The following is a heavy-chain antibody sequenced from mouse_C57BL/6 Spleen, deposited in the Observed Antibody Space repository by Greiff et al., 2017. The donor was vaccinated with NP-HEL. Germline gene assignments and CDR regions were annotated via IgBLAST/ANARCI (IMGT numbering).Heavy chain of an antibody. D-gene: IGHD1-1*01. CDR2: IHPNSGST. V-gene: IGHV1-64*01. Sequence: QVQLKESGAELVKPGASVKLSCKASGYTFTSYWMHWVKQRPGQGLEWIGMIHPNSGSTNYNEKFKSKATLTVDKSSSTAYMQLSSLTSEDSAVYYCARPITTGAWFAYWGQGTLVTVSA. CDR1: GYTFTSYW. CDR3: ARPITTGAWFAY. J-gene: IGHJ3*01.